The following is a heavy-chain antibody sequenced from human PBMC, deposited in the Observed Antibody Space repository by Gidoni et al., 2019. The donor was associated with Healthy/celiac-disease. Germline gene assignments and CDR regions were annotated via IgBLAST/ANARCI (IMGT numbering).Heavy chain of an antibody. V-gene: IGHV3-30-3*01. CDR3: ARVREATTYYYYGMDV. J-gene: IGHJ6*02. CDR1: FSSYA. D-gene: IGHD5-12*01. CDR2: ISYDGSNK. Sequence: FSSYAMHWVRQAPGKGMEWVAVISYDGSNKYYADSVKGRFTISRDNSKNTLYLKMNSLRAEDTAVYYCARVREATTYYYYGMDVWGQGTTVTVSS.